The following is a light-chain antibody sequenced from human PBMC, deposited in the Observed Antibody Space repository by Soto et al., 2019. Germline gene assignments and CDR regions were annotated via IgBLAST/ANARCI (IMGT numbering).Light chain of an antibody. J-gene: IGKJ1*01. CDR2: DAS. CDR3: QQYNSYPWT. CDR1: QSISNW. V-gene: IGKV1-5*01. Sequence: DIQMTQSASTLSASVGDRVTITCRASQSISNWLAWYQQKPGKAPKVLIYDASSLESGVPSRFSGSGSGTEFTLTISSLQPDDFATYHCQQYNSYPWTFGQGTKVDIK.